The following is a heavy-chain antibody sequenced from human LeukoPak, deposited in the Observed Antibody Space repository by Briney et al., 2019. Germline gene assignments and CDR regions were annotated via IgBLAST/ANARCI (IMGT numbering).Heavy chain of an antibody. CDR1: SESFSGYF. Sequence: SETLSLTCAIYSESFSGYFWSWIRQPPGKGLEWIGEINYSGSTNYNPSLKSRVTISVDTSKNQFSLKLSSVTAADTAVYYCARLRGYGSSWYPVDYWGQGTLVTVSS. D-gene: IGHD6-13*01. J-gene: IGHJ4*02. CDR2: INYSGST. V-gene: IGHV4-34*01. CDR3: ARLRGYGSSWYPVDY.